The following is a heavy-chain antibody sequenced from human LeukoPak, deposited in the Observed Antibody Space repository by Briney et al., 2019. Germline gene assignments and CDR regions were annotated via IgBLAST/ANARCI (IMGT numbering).Heavy chain of an antibody. V-gene: IGHV4-59*01. CDR1: GGSISSYY. CDR2: IYYSGST. Sequence: SETLSLTCTVSGGSISSYYWSWIRQPPGKGLEWIGYIYYSGSTNYNPSLKSRVTISVDTSKNQFSLKLNSVTAADTAVYYCARGLVLYYFDYWGQGTLVTVSS. D-gene: IGHD6-6*01. CDR3: ARGLVLYYFDY. J-gene: IGHJ4*02.